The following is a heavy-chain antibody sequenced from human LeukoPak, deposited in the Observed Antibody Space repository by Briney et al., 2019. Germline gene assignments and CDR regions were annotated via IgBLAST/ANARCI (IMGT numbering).Heavy chain of an antibody. CDR3: ARDQVAGTMYYFDY. CDR1: GGSISSYY. V-gene: IGHV4-4*07. CDR2: IYTSGST. Sequence: SETLSLTCTVSGGSISSYYWSWIRQPAGKGLEWIGRIYTSGSTNYNPSLKSRVTMSVDTSKNQFSLKLSSVTAAGTAVYYYARDQVAGTMYYFDYWGQGTLVTVSS. J-gene: IGHJ4*02. D-gene: IGHD6-19*01.